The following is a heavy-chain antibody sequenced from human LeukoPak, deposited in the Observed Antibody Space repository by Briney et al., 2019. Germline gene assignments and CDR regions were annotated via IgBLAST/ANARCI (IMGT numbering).Heavy chain of an antibody. CDR2: ISAYNGNR. V-gene: IGHV1-18*01. D-gene: IGHD4-11*01. J-gene: IGHJ5*02. Sequence: GASVKVSCKASGYTFTSYGISWVRQAPGQGLEWMGWISAYNGNRNYAQKVQGRVTTTTDTSTSTAYMELRSLRSDDTAVYYCARSYRNGNWFDPWGQGTLVTVSS. CDR1: GYTFTSYG. CDR3: ARSYRNGNWFDP.